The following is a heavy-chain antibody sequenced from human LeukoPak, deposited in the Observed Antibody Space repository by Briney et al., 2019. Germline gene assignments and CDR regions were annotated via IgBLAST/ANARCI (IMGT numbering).Heavy chain of an antibody. Sequence: GGSLRLSCAASGFTFSSYAMHWVRQAPGKGLEWVAVISYDGSNKYYADSVKGRFTISRDNSKNTLYLQMNSLRAEDTAVYYCARDRDTIAAAIDYWGQGTLVTVSS. J-gene: IGHJ4*02. V-gene: IGHV3-30*04. D-gene: IGHD6-13*01. CDR2: ISYDGSNK. CDR1: GFTFSSYA. CDR3: ARDRDTIAAAIDY.